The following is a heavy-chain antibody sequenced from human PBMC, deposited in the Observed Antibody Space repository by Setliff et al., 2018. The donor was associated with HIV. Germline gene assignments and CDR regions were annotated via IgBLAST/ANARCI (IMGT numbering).Heavy chain of an antibody. J-gene: IGHJ4*02. V-gene: IGHV3-23*01. D-gene: IGHD4-17*01. CDR3: ARSHDYGDDRRLDY. CDR1: GGSISSGGYY. CDR2: ISGSGGST. Sequence: PSETLSLTCTVSGGSISSGGYYWSWVRQAPGKGLEWVSAISGSGGSTYYADSVKGRFTISRDNAKKSLYLQMNSLRAEDMAVYYCARSHDYGDDRRLDYWGQGTLVTVSS.